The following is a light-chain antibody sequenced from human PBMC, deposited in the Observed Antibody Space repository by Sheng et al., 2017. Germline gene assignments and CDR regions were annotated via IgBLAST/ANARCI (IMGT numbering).Light chain of an antibody. J-gene: IGKJ2*01. CDR2: GAS. V-gene: IGKV3-20*01. CDR1: QSVSTTY. CDR3: QQYGHPPYT. Sequence: EIVLTQSPGTLSLSPGERATLSCRASQSVSTTYFAWFQHKPGQAPRLLIYGASSRATGIPDRFSGSGSGTDFTLTISRLEPEDLAVYYCQQYGHPPYTFGQGTKLEI.